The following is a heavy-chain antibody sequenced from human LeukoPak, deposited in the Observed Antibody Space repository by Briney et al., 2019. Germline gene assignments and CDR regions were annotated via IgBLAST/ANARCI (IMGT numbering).Heavy chain of an antibody. CDR2: INEDASII. CDR3: VRDLILVWTPGDDFDF. D-gene: IGHD3-16*01. J-gene: IGHJ4*02. CDR1: GFTFSGYW. V-gene: IGHV3-74*01. Sequence: GGSLRLSCAASGFTFSGYWMHWVRHAPGKGMGWVSRINEDASIITYADSVKGRFIISRDNTKNSLYLQMNSLRAEDTAVYYCVRDLILVWTPGDDFDFWGQGTLVTVSS.